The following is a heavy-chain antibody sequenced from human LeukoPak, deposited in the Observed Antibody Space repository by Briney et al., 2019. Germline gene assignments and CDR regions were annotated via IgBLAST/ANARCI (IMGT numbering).Heavy chain of an antibody. D-gene: IGHD3-22*01. Sequence: SETLSLTCTVSGGSISSSSYYWGWIRQPPGKGLEWIGSIYYSGSTYYNPSLKSRVTISVDTSKNQFSLKLSSVTAADTAVYYCARATDYYDSSGYIFDYWGQGTLVTVSS. CDR2: IYYSGST. CDR3: ARATDYYDSSGYIFDY. J-gene: IGHJ4*02. CDR1: GGSISSSSYY. V-gene: IGHV4-39*07.